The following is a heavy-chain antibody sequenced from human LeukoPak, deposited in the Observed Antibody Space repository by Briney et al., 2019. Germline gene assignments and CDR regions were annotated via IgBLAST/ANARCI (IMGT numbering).Heavy chain of an antibody. J-gene: IGHJ4*02. D-gene: IGHD6-6*01. CDR1: GFTFSTSW. CDR3: AWYSRSSEAY. Sequence: PGGSLRLSCAASGFTFSTSWMSWVRLAPGRGLEWVANIKQDGSEKNYVDSVKGRFTISRDNAKDFLYLQMNSLRVEDTAMYYCAWYSRSSEAYWGQGTLVTVSS. CDR2: IKQDGSEK. V-gene: IGHV3-7*01.